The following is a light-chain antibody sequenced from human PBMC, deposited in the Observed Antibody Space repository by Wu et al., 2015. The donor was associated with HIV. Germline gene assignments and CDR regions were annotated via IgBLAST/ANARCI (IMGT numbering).Light chain of an antibody. CDR3: QQYDSYPYT. CDR1: QTITHY. V-gene: IGKV1-39*01. CDR2: AAS. J-gene: IGKJ2*01. Sequence: DIQMTQSPSSLSASVGDRVTITCRASQTITHYLNWYQQKPGKAPRLLIYAASSLQSGVPSRFSGSGSGTDFTLTISSLQPDDSATYYCQQYDSYPYTFGQGTKLEIK.